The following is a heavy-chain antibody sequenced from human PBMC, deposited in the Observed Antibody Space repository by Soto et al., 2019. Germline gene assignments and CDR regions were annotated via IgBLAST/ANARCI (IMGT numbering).Heavy chain of an antibody. V-gene: IGHV3-53*01. CDR2: LYDVDGT. CDR1: GLTVSGKTY. CDR3: ATWHLQEHAYDI. J-gene: IGHJ3*02. Sequence: DVHLVESGGGLIQPGGSLRLSCAAFGLTVSGKTYISWVRQAPGKGLEWVSALYDVDGTYYADSVKGRFTTSIDTSRTIVYLQMNSLRLDDTAVYFCATWHLQEHAYDIWGQGTTVTVSS. D-gene: IGHD4-4*01.